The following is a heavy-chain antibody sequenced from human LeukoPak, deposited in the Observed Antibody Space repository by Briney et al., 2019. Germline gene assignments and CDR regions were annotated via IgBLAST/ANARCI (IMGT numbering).Heavy chain of an antibody. V-gene: IGHV1-69*04. CDR1: GGTFSSHA. D-gene: IGHD4-17*01. J-gene: IGHJ5*02. CDR3: AHLTTVIRWGDWFDP. CDR2: IIPILGIA. Sequence: GASVKVSCKASGGTFSSHAISWVRQAPGQGLEWMGRIIPILGIANYAQKSQGRVTITADKSTSTAYMELSSLRSEDTAVYYCAHLTTVIRWGDWFDPWGQGTLVTVSS.